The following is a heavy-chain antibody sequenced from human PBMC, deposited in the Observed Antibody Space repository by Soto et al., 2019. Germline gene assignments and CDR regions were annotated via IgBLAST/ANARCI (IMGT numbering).Heavy chain of an antibody. V-gene: IGHV3-48*02. D-gene: IGHD1-1*01. J-gene: IGHJ6*02. CDR3: ARDRKEERLQPYYYGMDV. CDR2: ISSSSSTI. CDR1: GFTFSSYS. Sequence: GGSLRLSCAASGFTFSSYSMNWVRQAPGKGLEWVSYISSSSSTIYYADSVKGRFTISRDNAKNSLYLQMNSLRDEDTAVYYCARDRKEERLQPYYYGMDVWGQGTTVTVSS.